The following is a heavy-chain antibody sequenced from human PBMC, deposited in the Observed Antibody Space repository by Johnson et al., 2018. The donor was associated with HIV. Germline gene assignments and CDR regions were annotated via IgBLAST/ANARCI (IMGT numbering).Heavy chain of an antibody. V-gene: IGHV3-66*02. Sequence: VQLVESGGGLVQPGGSLRLSCAASGFTVSSNYMSWVRQAPGKGLEWVSVIYSGGSTYYADSVKGRFTISRDNSKNTLYLQMNSLRVEDTSVYYCAKDIRLVSAYYDILSGTSFDAFDIWGRGTKVIVSS. CDR2: IYSGGST. CDR3: AKDIRLVSAYYDILSGTSFDAFDI. CDR1: GFTVSSNY. J-gene: IGHJ3*02. D-gene: IGHD3-9*01.